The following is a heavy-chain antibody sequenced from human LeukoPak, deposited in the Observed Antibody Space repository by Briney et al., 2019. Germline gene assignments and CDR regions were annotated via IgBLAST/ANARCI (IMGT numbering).Heavy chain of an antibody. D-gene: IGHD1-26*01. J-gene: IGHJ4*02. CDR2: VHKSGST. CDR1: TDSITSNW. Sequence: SETLSLTCAVSTDSITSNWWSWVRQPPGKGLEWIGEVHKSGSTNYYPSLQSRVSISIDKSKNQIALELTSVAAADTAVYYCAKEIVGAPTPGAYWGQGILVTVSS. CDR3: AKEIVGAPTPGAY. V-gene: IGHV4-4*02.